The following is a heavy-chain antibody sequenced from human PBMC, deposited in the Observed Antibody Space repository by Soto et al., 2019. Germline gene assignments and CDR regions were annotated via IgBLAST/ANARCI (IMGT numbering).Heavy chain of an antibody. J-gene: IGHJ4*02. CDR2: IGGSGSST. CDR1: GFTFSSYA. D-gene: IGHD1-26*01. CDR3: ARDYSGSYYFDY. Sequence: GGSLRLSCAASGFTFSSYAMTWVRQAPGKGLELVSDIGGSGSSTQYADSVKGRFTISRDNAKNTLYLQMNSLRAEDTAVYYCARDYSGSYYFDYWGQGTLVTVSS. V-gene: IGHV3-23*01.